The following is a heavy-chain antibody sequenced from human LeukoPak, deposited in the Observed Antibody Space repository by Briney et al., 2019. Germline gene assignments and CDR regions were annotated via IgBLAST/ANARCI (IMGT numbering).Heavy chain of an antibody. D-gene: IGHD3-3*01. Sequence: SVTVSCKASGGTFSSYAISWVRQAPGQGLEWMGGIIPIFGTANYAQKFQGRVTITTDESTSTAYMELSSLRSEDTAVYYCAREGTIFGVVIGFDPWGQGTLVTVSS. CDR1: GGTFSSYA. V-gene: IGHV1-69*05. CDR3: AREGTIFGVVIGFDP. CDR2: IIPIFGTA. J-gene: IGHJ5*02.